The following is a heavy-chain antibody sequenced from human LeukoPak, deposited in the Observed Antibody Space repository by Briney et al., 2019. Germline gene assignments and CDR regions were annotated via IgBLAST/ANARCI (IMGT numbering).Heavy chain of an antibody. J-gene: IGHJ5*02. Sequence: GGSLRLSCAASGFTFSDHYMTWIRQAPGKGLEWVSYISGTSSTIYYADSVKGRFTISRDNTKKSLYLQMNSLRAEDTAVYYCARDPNRQGIDLWGQGTLVTVSS. CDR2: ISGTSSTI. CDR1: GFTFSDHY. CDR3: ARDPNRQGIDL. D-gene: IGHD1/OR15-1a*01. V-gene: IGHV3-11*04.